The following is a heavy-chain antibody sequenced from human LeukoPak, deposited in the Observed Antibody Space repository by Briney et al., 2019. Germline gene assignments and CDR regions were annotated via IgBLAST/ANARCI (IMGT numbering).Heavy chain of an antibody. CDR3: AREVQSDFWSGYYPPLFDY. V-gene: IGHV3-11*04. CDR1: GFTFSDYY. Sequence: GGSLRLSCAASGFTFSDYYMSWIRQAPGKGLEWVSYISSSGSTIYYADSVKGRFTISRDNAKNSLYLQMNSLRAEDTAVYYCAREVQSDFWSGYYPPLFDYWGQGTLVTVSS. J-gene: IGHJ4*02. CDR2: ISSSGSTI. D-gene: IGHD3-3*01.